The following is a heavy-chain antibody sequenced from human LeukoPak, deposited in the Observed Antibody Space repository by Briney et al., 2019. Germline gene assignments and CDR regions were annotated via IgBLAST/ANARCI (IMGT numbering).Heavy chain of an antibody. J-gene: IGHJ4*02. CDR2: INHSGST. Sequence: SETLSLTCAVYGGSFSGYYWSWIRQPPGKGLEWIGEINHSGSTNYNPSLKSRVTISVDTSKNQFSLKLSSVTAADTAVYYCARGNYYDSSGYQYYFDYWGQGTLVTASS. D-gene: IGHD3-22*01. CDR1: GGSFSGYY. CDR3: ARGNYYDSSGYQYYFDY. V-gene: IGHV4-34*01.